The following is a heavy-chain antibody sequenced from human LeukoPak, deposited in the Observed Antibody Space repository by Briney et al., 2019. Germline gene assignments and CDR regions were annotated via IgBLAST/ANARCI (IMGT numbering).Heavy chain of an antibody. CDR3: ARGGLEWELLPDWFDP. CDR2: IIPIFGTA. D-gene: IGHD1-26*01. CDR1: GGTFSSYA. J-gene: IGHJ5*02. V-gene: IGHV1-69*13. Sequence: GASVKLSCKASGGTFSSYAISWVRQAPGQGLEWMGGIIPIFGTANYAQKFQCRVTITADESTSTAYMELSSLRSEDTAVYYCARGGLEWELLPDWFDPWGQGTLVTVSS.